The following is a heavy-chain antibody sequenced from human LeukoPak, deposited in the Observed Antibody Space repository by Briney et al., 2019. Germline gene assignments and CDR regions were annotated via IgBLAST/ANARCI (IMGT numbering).Heavy chain of an antibody. CDR1: GFTFSSYA. CDR2: ISGSGGSI. D-gene: IGHD3-10*01. CDR3: WYGSGSYYPFDY. Sequence: GGSLRLSCAASGFTFSSYAMSWVRQAPGKGLEWVSAISGSGGSIYYADSVKGRFTISRDNSKNTLYLQMNSLRAEDTAVYYCWYGSGSYYPFDYWGQGTLVTVSS. V-gene: IGHV3-23*01. J-gene: IGHJ4*02.